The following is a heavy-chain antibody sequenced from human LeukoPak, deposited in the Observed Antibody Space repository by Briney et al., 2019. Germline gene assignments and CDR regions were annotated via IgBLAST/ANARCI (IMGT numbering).Heavy chain of an antibody. J-gene: IGHJ6*03. V-gene: IGHV4-59*01. CDR1: GGSISSYY. CDR2: IYYSGST. CDR3: ARGAVSTTTVTTGPGYYYYYMDV. Sequence: SETLSLTCTVSGGSISSYYWSWIRQPPGKGLEWIGYIYYSGSTNYNPSLKSRVTISVDTSKNQFSLKLSSVTAADPAVYYCARGAVSTTTVTTGPGYYYYYMDVWGKGTTVTVSS. D-gene: IGHD4-17*01.